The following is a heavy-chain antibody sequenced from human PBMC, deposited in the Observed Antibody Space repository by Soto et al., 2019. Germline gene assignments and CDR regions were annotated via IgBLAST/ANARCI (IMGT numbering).Heavy chain of an antibody. CDR3: ARDRGVRGVIMSEGMDV. Sequence: QVQLQESGPGLVKPSQTLSLTCTVSGGSISSGGYYWSWIRQQPGKGLEWIGYIYYSGSTYYNTSLKSRVTISVDTSKNQFSLKLSSVTAADTAVYYCARDRGVRGVIMSEGMDVWGQGTTVTVSS. J-gene: IGHJ6*02. CDR2: IYYSGST. CDR1: GGSISSGGYY. V-gene: IGHV4-31*03. D-gene: IGHD3-10*01.